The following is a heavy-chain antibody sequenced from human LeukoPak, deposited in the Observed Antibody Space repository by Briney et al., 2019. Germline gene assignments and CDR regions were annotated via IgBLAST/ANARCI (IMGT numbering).Heavy chain of an antibody. J-gene: IGHJ6*02. CDR1: GGSISSYY. CDR2: IYYSGST. CDR3: ARDKYMGNYYYGMDV. Sequence: SETLSLTCTVSGGSISSYYWSWIRQPPGKGLEWIGYIYYSGSTNYNPSLKSRVTTSVDTSKNQFSLKLSSVTAADTAVYYCARDKYMGNYYYGMDVWGQGTTVTVSS. D-gene: IGHD7-27*01. V-gene: IGHV4-59*12.